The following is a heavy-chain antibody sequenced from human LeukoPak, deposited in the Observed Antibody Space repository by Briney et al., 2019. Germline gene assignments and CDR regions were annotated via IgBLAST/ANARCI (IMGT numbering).Heavy chain of an antibody. CDR2: INHSGST. Sequence: SETLSLTCAVYGGSFSGYYWSWIRQPPGKGLEWIGEINHSGSTNYNPSLKGRVTISVDTSKNQFSLKLSSVTAADTAVYYCARVRSSGWARRFDYWGQGTLVTVSS. V-gene: IGHV4-34*01. CDR1: GGSFSGYY. CDR3: ARVRSSGWARRFDY. D-gene: IGHD6-19*01. J-gene: IGHJ4*02.